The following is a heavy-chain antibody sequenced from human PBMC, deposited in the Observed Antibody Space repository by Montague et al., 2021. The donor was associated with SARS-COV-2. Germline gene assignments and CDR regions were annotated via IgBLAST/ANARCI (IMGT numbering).Heavy chain of an antibody. CDR2: IYYSGST. CDR3: ARDSDYYDSSAGYYYGMDV. D-gene: IGHD3-22*01. J-gene: IGHJ6*02. V-gene: IGHV4-59*01. Sequence: SETLSLTCTVSGGSISSYYWSWIRQPPGKGLEWIGYIYYSGSTNYNPSLKSRVTISVDTSKNQFSQKLSSVTAADTAVYYCARDSDYYDSSAGYYYGMDVWGQGTTVTVSS. CDR1: GGSISSYY.